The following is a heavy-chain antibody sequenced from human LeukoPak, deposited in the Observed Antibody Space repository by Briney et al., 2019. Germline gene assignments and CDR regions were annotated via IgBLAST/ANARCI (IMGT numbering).Heavy chain of an antibody. CDR3: VRDRDYAFDF. D-gene: IGHD5-24*01. J-gene: IGHJ3*01. V-gene: IGHV3-48*02. CDR1: AFTFSYYS. Sequence: GGSLRLSCAAYAFTFSYYSMNWVRQAPGKGLEWISYSNTDGTISYADSVKGRFTISRDNAENSLYLQMNSLRDRDTAVYFCVRDRDYAFDFWGQGTMVTVSS. CDR2: SNTDGTI.